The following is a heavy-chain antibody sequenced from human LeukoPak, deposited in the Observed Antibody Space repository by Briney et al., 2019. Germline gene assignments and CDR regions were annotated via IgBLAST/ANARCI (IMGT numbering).Heavy chain of an antibody. Sequence: SETLSLTCAVYGGSFSGYYWSWIRQPPGKGLEWIGEINHSGSTNYNPSLKSRVTISVDTSKNQFSLKLSSVTAADTAVYYCARDYYYGMDVWGQGTTVTVSS. J-gene: IGHJ6*02. CDR3: ARDYYYGMDV. V-gene: IGHV4-34*01. CDR1: GGSFSGYY. CDR2: INHSGST.